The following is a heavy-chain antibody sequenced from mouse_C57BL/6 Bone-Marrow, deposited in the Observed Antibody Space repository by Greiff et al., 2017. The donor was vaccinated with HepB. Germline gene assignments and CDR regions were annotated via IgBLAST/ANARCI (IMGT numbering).Heavy chain of an antibody. CDR3: AGIYYYGSSFPYAVDY. D-gene: IGHD1-1*01. CDR1: GYTFTGYW. J-gene: IGHJ4*01. V-gene: IGHV1-9*01. CDR2: ILPGSGST. Sequence: QVQLQQSGAELMKPGASVKLSCKATGYTFTGYWIEWVKQRPGHGLEWIGEILPGSGSTYYNEKFKGKATFTADTSSNTAYMQLSSLTTEDSAIYYCAGIYYYGSSFPYAVDYWGQGTSVTVSS.